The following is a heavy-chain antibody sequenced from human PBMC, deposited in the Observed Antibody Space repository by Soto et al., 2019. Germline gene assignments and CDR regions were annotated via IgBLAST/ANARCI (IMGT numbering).Heavy chain of an antibody. D-gene: IGHD3-22*01. J-gene: IGHJ3*02. Sequence: ASVKVSCKASGGTFSSYAISWVRQAPGQGLEWMGGIIPIFGTANYAQKFQGSVTSTADESTSTAYMELSSLRSEDTAVYYCARLPEYYYDSSGYSGGGAFDIWGQGTMVTVSS. V-gene: IGHV1-69*13. CDR1: GGTFSSYA. CDR2: IIPIFGTA. CDR3: ARLPEYYYDSSGYSGGGAFDI.